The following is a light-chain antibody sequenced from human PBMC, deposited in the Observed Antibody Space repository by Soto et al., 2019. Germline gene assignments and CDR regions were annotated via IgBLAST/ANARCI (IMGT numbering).Light chain of an antibody. CDR2: WAS. Sequence: DIVMTQSPDSLAVSLGERATINCKSSQSVLYSSNNKNYLAWYQQKPGQPPKLLIYWASTRESGVPDRFSGSGSGTDFILTISSLQAEDVAVYYCQQYYSTPWTFVQGTKVEIK. CDR1: QSVLYSSNNKNY. V-gene: IGKV4-1*01. J-gene: IGKJ1*01. CDR3: QQYYSTPWT.